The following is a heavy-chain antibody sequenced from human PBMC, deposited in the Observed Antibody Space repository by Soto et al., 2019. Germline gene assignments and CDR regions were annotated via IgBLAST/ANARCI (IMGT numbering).Heavy chain of an antibody. D-gene: IGHD5-12*01. V-gene: IGHV1-8*01. CDR3: ARARGWRKYNWFDP. J-gene: IGHJ5*02. Sequence: GASVKVSCKASGYTFTSYDINWVRQATGQGLEWMGWMNPNSGNTGYAQKFQGRVTMTRNTSISTAYVELSSLRSEDTAVYYCARARGWRKYNWFDPWGQGTLVTVSS. CDR1: GYTFTSYD. CDR2: MNPNSGNT.